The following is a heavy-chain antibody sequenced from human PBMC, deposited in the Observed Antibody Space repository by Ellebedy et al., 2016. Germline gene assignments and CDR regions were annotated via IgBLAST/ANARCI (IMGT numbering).Heavy chain of an antibody. Sequence: GGSLRLSCTASGLIFSSYALSWVRQAPGKGLEWVSSISGSGYSSYYADSVKGRFTISRDNSKNTMFLQMNSLRAEDTAVYYCASCIAAAPLEVWYFDLWGRGTLVTVSS. CDR3: ASCIAAAPLEVWYFDL. V-gene: IGHV3-23*01. CDR1: GLIFSSYA. J-gene: IGHJ2*01. CDR2: ISGSGYSS. D-gene: IGHD6-13*01.